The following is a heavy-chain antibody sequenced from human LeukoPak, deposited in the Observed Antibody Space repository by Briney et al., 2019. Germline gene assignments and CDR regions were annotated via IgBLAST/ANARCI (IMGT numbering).Heavy chain of an antibody. Sequence: SETLSLTCAVYGGSFSGYYWSWIRQPPGKGLEWIRSIYHSGSTYYNPSLKSRVTISVDTSKNQFSLKLSSVTAADTAVYYCARAYDSSGYWYFDLWGRGTLVTVSS. J-gene: IGHJ2*01. CDR2: IYHSGST. V-gene: IGHV4-34*01. CDR1: GGSFSGYY. CDR3: ARAYDSSGYWYFDL. D-gene: IGHD3-22*01.